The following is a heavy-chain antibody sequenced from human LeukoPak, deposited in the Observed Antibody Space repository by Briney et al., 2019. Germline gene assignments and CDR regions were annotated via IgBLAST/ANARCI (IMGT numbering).Heavy chain of an antibody. J-gene: IGHJ1*01. CDR1: GGSISSRSYY. V-gene: IGHV4-39*07. CDR3: ARTSRIAVGGTAFQH. D-gene: IGHD6-19*01. Sequence: SETLSLTCTVSGGSISSRSYYWGWIRQPPGKGLEWIGSIYYKGNTYLNPSLKSRVTISEDTSKNQFSLNLNSVTAADTAVYCCARTSRIAVGGTAFQHWGQGTLVTVSS. CDR2: IYYKGNT.